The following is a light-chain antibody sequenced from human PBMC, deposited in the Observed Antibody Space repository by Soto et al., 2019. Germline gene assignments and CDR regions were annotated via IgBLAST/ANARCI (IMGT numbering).Light chain of an antibody. Sequence: DIQMTQSPSSLSASVGDRVTITCRASQGISNYLAWYQQKPGKVPKLLIYAASTLQSGVPSRFSGSGSGTDFTLTISSLQPEDVVTYYCQKYNSAGTFGQGTKVEIK. J-gene: IGKJ1*01. V-gene: IGKV1-27*01. CDR3: QKYNSAGT. CDR1: QGISNY. CDR2: AAS.